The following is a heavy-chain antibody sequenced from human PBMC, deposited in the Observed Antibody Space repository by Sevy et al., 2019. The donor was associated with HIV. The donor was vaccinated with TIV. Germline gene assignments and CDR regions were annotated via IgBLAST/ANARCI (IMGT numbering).Heavy chain of an antibody. CDR2: IYHTGNT. CDR1: GDSISSGIYS. D-gene: IGHD2-21*02. V-gene: IGHV4-30-2*01. J-gene: IGHJ4*02. Sequence: SETLSLTCAVSGDSISSGIYSWNWIRQPPGKGLEWMGNIYHTGNTYYNPSLRSRVTISVETSKNHFSLKLTSVTAADTAVYYCARDSGDYPYYFDHWGQGTLVTVSS. CDR3: ARDSGDYPYYFDH.